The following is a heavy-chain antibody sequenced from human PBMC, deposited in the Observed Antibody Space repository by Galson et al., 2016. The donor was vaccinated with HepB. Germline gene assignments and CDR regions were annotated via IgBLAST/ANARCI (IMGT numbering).Heavy chain of an antibody. V-gene: IGHV4-4*02. D-gene: IGHD3-16*01. CDR1: GASLRSANW. Sequence: ETLSLTCAVSGASLRSANWWTWVRQSPGKGLEWIGDIFESGTTKYNPSLKSRVTISVDNSKNHFSLRLTSVTAADMAVYHCARVHLITFGGVPQYYGMDVWGRGTTVVVSS. J-gene: IGHJ6*02. CDR3: ARVHLITFGGVPQYYGMDV. CDR2: IFESGTT.